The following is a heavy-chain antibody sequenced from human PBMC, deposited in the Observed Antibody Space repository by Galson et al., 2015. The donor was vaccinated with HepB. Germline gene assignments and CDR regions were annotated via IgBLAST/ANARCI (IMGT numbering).Heavy chain of an antibody. D-gene: IGHD6-13*01. V-gene: IGHV5-51*01. Sequence: QSGAEVKKPGESLKISCQGSGYSFTSYWIGWVRQMPGKGLEWMGIIYPGDSDTRYSPSFQGQVTISADKSVSTAYLQRSSLKASDAAMYYCARLGYSNSWYEGDFDYWGQGTLVTVSS. CDR1: GYSFTSYW. CDR3: ARLGYSNSWYEGDFDY. CDR2: IYPGDSDT. J-gene: IGHJ4*02.